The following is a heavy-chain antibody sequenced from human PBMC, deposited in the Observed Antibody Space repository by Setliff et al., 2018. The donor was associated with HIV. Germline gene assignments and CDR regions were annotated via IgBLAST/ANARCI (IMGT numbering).Heavy chain of an antibody. V-gene: IGHV4-39*01. J-gene: IGHJ6*03. D-gene: IGHD1-7*01. CDR1: GGSISSRSYY. Sequence: SETLSLTCTVSGGSISSRSYYWGWIRQPPGKGLEWIGSIYYSGSTDYVPSLKSRVTISVDTSKNQFSLKPSSVTAADTAVYYCARVGGTTWGVYYYYYYMDVWGKGTTVTVSS. CDR3: ARVGGTTWGVYYYYYYMDV. CDR2: IYYSGST.